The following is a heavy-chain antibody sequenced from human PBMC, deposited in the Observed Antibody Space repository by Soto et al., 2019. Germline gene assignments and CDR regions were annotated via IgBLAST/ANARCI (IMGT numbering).Heavy chain of an antibody. D-gene: IGHD4-17*01. J-gene: IGHJ4*02. V-gene: IGHV1-18*01. CDR3: ARDPTYGEIDY. CDR1: VYTFTSYG. CDR2: ISAYNGNT. Sequence: ASLKVSCKASVYTFTSYGISWVRQAPGQGLEWMGWISAYNGNTKYAQKLQGRVTMTTDTSTSTAYMELRSLRSDDTAVYYCARDPTYGEIDYWGQGTLVTVSS.